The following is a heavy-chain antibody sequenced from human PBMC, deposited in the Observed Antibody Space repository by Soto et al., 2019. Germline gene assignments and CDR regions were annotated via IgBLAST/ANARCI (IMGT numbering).Heavy chain of an antibody. CDR3: ASLRGYSGYRGQN. Sequence: QVQLVQSGAEVKQPGSSVKVSCKASGGTFSSYTISWVRQAPGQGLEWMGRIIPILGIANYAQKFQGRVTITADKSTSTAYMELSSLRSEDTAVYYCASLRGYSGYRGQNWGQGTLVTVSS. CDR2: IIPILGIA. CDR1: GGTFSSYT. V-gene: IGHV1-69*02. J-gene: IGHJ4*02. D-gene: IGHD5-12*01.